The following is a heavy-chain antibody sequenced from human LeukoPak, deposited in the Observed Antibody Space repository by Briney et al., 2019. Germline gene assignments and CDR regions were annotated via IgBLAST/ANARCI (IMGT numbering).Heavy chain of an antibody. CDR3: AHTGTYYYDSSGYYSP. J-gene: IGHJ5*02. D-gene: IGHD3-22*01. CDR1: GFSLSTSGMC. V-gene: IGHV2-70*11. CDR2: IDWDDGK. Sequence: SGPALVKPTQTLTLTCSFSGFSLSTSGMCVGWIRQPPGKALEWLARIDWDDGKYYSTSLETRLTISKDTSKNQVVLTMTNMDPVDTATYYCAHTGTYYYDSSGYYSPWGQGTLVTVSS.